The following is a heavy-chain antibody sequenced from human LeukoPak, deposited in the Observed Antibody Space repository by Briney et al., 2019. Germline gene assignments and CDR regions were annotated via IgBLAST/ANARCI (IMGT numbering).Heavy chain of an antibody. D-gene: IGHD3-3*01. CDR3: ARDGEVTIFVVVITYYMDV. CDR1: GYTFTGYY. V-gene: IGHV1-2*02. J-gene: IGHJ6*03. Sequence: ASVKVSCKASGYTFTGYYMHWVRQAPGQGLEWMGWINPNSGGTNYAQKFQGRVTMTRDTSISTAYMELSRLRSDDTAVYYCARDGEVTIFVVVITYYMDVWGKGTTVTVSS. CDR2: INPNSGGT.